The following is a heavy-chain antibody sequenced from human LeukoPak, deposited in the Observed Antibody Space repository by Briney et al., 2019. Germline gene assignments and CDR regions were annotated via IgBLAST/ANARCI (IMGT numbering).Heavy chain of an antibody. V-gene: IGHV4-59*01. CDR3: ARAKVTTVTTAYYFDY. D-gene: IGHD4-11*01. CDR1: GGSISSYY. J-gene: IGHJ4*02. CDR2: IYYSGST. Sequence: PSETLSLTCTVSGGSISSYYWSWIRQPPGKGLEWIGYIYYSGSTNYNPSLKSRVTISVDTSKNQFSLKLSSVTAADTAVYYCARAKVTTVTTAYYFDYWGQGTLATVSS.